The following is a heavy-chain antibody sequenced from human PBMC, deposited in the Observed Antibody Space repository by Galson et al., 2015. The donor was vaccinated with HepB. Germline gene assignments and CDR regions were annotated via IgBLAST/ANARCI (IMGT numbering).Heavy chain of an antibody. CDR3: ARSARSGQYYMDV. CDR1: GDSISSGTYY. V-gene: IGHV4-39*01. Sequence: ETLSLTCTVSGDSISSGTYYWGWIRQPPGKGLEWIATIHYIGSTYYSPSLKSRVTISIDTSKNQFSLKLSSVTAADTAVYYCARSARSGQYYMDVWGKGTTVTVSS. J-gene: IGHJ6*03. CDR2: IHYIGST. D-gene: IGHD1-26*01.